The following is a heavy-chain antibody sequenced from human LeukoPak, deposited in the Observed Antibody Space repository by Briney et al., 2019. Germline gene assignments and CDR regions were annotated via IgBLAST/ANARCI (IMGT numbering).Heavy chain of an antibody. CDR1: GFTLSSYA. V-gene: IGHV3-30-3*01. CDR3: AGAPDIVVVPAALNYYYYYGMDV. Sequence: GGSLRLSCAASGFTLSSYAMHWVRQAPGKGLEWVAVISYDGSNKYYADSVKGRFTISRDNSKNTLYLQMNSLRAEDTAVYYCAGAPDIVVVPAALNYYYYYGMDVWGQGTTVTVSS. D-gene: IGHD2-2*01. J-gene: IGHJ6*02. CDR2: ISYDGSNK.